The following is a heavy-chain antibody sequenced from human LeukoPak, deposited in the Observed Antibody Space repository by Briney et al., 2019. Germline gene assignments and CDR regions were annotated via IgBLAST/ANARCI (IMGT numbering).Heavy chain of an antibody. CDR1: GGSISSYY. D-gene: IGHD6-6*01. CDR2: IYYSGST. V-gene: IGHV4-59*01. CDR3: ARLWYSSSSVDYYYGMDV. J-gene: IGHJ6*02. Sequence: PSETLSLTCTVSGGSISSYYWSWIRQPPGKGLEWIGYIYYSGSTNYNPSLKSRVTISVDTSKNLFSLKLSSVTAADTAVYYCARLWYSSSSVDYYYGMDVWGQGTTVTVSS.